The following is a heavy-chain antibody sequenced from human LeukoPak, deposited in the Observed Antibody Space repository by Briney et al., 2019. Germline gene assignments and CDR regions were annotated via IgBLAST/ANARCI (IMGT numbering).Heavy chain of an antibody. Sequence: ASVKVSCKASGYTFTSYGISWVRQAPGQGLEWMGWISAYNGNTNYAQKLQSRVTMTTDTSTSTAYMELRSLRSDDTAVYYCARVHYDSSGYSPTYYFDYWGQGTLVTVSS. J-gene: IGHJ4*02. CDR1: GYTFTSYG. D-gene: IGHD3-22*01. CDR3: ARVHYDSSGYSPTYYFDY. CDR2: ISAYNGNT. V-gene: IGHV1-18*01.